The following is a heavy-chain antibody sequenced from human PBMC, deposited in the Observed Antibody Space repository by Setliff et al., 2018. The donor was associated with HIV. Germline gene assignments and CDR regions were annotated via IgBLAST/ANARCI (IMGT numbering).Heavy chain of an antibody. CDR1: GYTFTNYD. CDR2: MSPKSGYT. J-gene: IGHJ5*02. Sequence: ASVKVSCKASGYTFTNYDINWVRQAPGHGLEWVGWMSPKSGYTDYAQKFQGRVTMTRNTSINTVYMELSSLKSEDTAVYYCARDNSDIVGEVWLDPWGQGTLVTVAS. CDR3: ARDNSDIVGEVWLDP. V-gene: IGHV1-8*01. D-gene: IGHD2-21*01.